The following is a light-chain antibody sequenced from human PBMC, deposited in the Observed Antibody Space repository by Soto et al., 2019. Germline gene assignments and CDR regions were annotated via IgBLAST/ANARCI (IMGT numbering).Light chain of an antibody. Sequence: EIVLTQSPATLSLSPGEGATLSCRASQSVSRYLAWYQQRPGQAPRLLIYDVSTRAPGVPARFSGSGSGTDFTLTISSLEPEDFAVYYCQQHSNWPPLYTFGQGTKLEIK. CDR3: QQHSNWPPLYT. J-gene: IGKJ2*01. CDR1: QSVSRY. CDR2: DVS. V-gene: IGKV3-11*01.